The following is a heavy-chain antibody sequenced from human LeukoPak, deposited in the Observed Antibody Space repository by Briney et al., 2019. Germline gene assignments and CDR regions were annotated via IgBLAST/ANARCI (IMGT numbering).Heavy chain of an antibody. CDR2: INHSGST. V-gene: IGHV4-34*01. D-gene: IGHD5-24*01. CDR3: ARVPRRDGYNVYGY. Sequence: PSETLSLTCSVSGGSISSGPYFWSWVRQPPGKGLEWIGEINHSGSTNYNPSLKSRVTISVDTSKNQFSLKLSSVTAADTAVYYCARVPRRDGYNVYGYWGQGTLVTVSS. J-gene: IGHJ4*02. CDR1: GGSISSGPYF.